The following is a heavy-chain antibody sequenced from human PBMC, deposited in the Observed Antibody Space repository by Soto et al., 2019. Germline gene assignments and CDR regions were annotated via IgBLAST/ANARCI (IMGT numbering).Heavy chain of an antibody. Sequence: QVQLQQWGAGLLKPSETLSLTCAVYGGSFSGYYWSWIRQPPGKGLEWIGEINHSGSTNYNPSLKGRVTISVGTSKSQFSLKLSSVAAADTAVYYCARSPQDIVVVVAAIPYFDYWGQGTLVTVSS. D-gene: IGHD2-15*01. J-gene: IGHJ4*02. CDR2: INHSGST. V-gene: IGHV4-34*01. CDR1: GGSFSGYY. CDR3: ARSPQDIVVVVAAIPYFDY.